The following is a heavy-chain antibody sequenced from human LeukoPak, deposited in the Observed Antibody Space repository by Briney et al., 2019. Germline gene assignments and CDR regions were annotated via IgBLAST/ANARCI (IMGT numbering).Heavy chain of an antibody. CDR3: AKVIVVVPAAIGSRPDAFDI. CDR2: ISGSGGST. V-gene: IGHV3-23*01. Sequence: PGGSLRLSCAASGFIVSNTYMTWVRQAPGKGLEWVSAISGSGGSTYYADSVKGRFTISRDNSKNTLYLQMNSLRAEDTAVYYCAKVIVVVPAAIGSRPDAFDIWGQGTMVTVSS. D-gene: IGHD2-2*01. J-gene: IGHJ3*02. CDR1: GFIVSNTY.